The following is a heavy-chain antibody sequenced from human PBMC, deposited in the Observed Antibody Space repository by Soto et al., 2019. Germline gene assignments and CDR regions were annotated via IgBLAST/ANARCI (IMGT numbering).Heavy chain of an antibody. CDR2: TYYRSKWYN. CDR3: ARHTIWVAAAGNYYYYYYGMDV. Sequence: PSQTLSLTCAISGDSVSSNSAAWNWIRQSPSRGLEWLGRTYYRSKWYNDYAVSVKSRITINPDTSKNQFSLQLNSVTPEDTAVYYCARHTIWVAAAGNYYYYYYGMDVWGQGTTVTVSS. V-gene: IGHV6-1*01. CDR1: GDSVSSNSAA. D-gene: IGHD6-13*01. J-gene: IGHJ6*02.